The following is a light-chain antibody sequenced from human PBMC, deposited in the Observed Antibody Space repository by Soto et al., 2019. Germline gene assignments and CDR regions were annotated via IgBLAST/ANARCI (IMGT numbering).Light chain of an antibody. Sequence: EIVLTQSPDTLSLSPRERATLSCRASQNIYINSLAWYQQRPGQAPRLLIYGGSTRATAVPDRFSGSGSGTDFALTIIRLDPEDFAVHYCQQYGAPPLTFGPGTKVD. J-gene: IGKJ3*01. V-gene: IGKV3-20*01. CDR2: GGS. CDR1: QNIYINS. CDR3: QQYGAPPLT.